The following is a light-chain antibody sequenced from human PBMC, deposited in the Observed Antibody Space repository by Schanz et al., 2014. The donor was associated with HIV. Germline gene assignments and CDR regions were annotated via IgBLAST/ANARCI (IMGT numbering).Light chain of an antibody. V-gene: IGLV2-23*02. CDR3: CSYAGSSTWV. J-gene: IGLJ3*02. CDR1: SSDVGGYNY. Sequence: QSALTQPASVSGSPGQSITISCTGTSSDVGGYNYVSWYQQHPGKAPKVMIYDVSHRPSGVSNRFSGSKSGNTASLTISGLQAEDEADYYCCSYAGSSTWVFGGGTKLTVL. CDR2: DVS.